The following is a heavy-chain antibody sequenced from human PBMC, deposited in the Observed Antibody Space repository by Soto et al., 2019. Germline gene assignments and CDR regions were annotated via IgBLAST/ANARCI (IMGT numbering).Heavy chain of an antibody. CDR2: INAGNGNT. CDR3: ARDRTHPINWFHX. Sequence: GASLKVSCKASGYTFTSYAMHWVRQAPGQRLEWMGLINAGNGNTKYSQKFKGRVTINRETSASTAYMELSSLRSEDTAVYYCARDRTHPINWFHXWGQATLVTVSX. J-gene: IGHJ5*02. V-gene: IGHV1-3*01. CDR1: GYTFTSYA.